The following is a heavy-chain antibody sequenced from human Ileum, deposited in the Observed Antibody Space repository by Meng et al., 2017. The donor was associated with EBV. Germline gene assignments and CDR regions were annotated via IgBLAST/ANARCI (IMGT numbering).Heavy chain of an antibody. Sequence: QLRLQESGPDLVKPSESLSLTCTVSVGSTSSGSYNWAWIRQPPGEGLEWIGSVVYSGTTYYTSSLKSRVSISVDTSKNQFSLKLSSVTAADTAVYYCARHHHSPTFDYWGQGTLVTVSS. V-gene: IGHV4-39*01. CDR3: ARHHHSPTFDY. J-gene: IGHJ4*02. CDR1: VGSTSSGSYN. D-gene: IGHD1-14*01. CDR2: VVYSGTT.